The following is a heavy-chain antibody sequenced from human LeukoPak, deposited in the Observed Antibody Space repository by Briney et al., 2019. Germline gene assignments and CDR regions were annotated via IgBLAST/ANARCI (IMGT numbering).Heavy chain of an antibody. V-gene: IGHV4-39*01. CDR3: ARHDLRGRYYDSSGSDY. CDR1: GGSISSSSYY. D-gene: IGHD3-22*01. CDR2: IYYSGST. J-gene: IGHJ4*02. Sequence: QSSETLSLTCTVSGGSISSSSYYWGWIRQPPGKGLEWIGSIYYSGSTYYTPSLKGRVTISVDTSKNQFSRKLSSVTAADPAVYYCARHDLRGRYYDSSGSDYWGQGTLVTVSS.